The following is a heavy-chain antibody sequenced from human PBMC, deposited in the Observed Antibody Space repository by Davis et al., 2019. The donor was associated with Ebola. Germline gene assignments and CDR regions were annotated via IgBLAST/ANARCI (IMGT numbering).Heavy chain of an antibody. CDR3: AKDLGEWELLGAFDI. J-gene: IGHJ3*02. V-gene: IGHV3-23*01. Sequence: GESLKISCAASRLTFDTYAMAWVRRAPGKGLEWVSSISDTGDSTYYAASVKGRFTITRDNSKNTLYLQMNSLRAEDTAVYYCAKDLGEWELLGAFDIWGQGTMVTVSS. CDR2: ISDTGDST. CDR1: RLTFDTYA. D-gene: IGHD1-26*01.